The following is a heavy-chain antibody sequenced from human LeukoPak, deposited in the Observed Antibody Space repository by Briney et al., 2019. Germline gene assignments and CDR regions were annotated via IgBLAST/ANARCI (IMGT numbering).Heavy chain of an antibody. CDR2: IHHSGNT. CDR3: ARHPFRSGDYVGDY. V-gene: IGHV4-59*08. D-gene: IGHD4-17*01. J-gene: IGHJ4*02. CDR1: GDTVSTSR. Sequence: SETLSLTCSVSGDTVSTSRWSWIRQPPGKGLEWVGYIHHSGNTNYNPYLKSRVTVSVDTSNNQFSLKLSSVTAADTAVYYCARHPFRSGDYVGDYWGQGTLVTVSS.